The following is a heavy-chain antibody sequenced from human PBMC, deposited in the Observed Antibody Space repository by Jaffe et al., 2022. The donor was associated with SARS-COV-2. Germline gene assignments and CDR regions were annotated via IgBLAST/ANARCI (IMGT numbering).Heavy chain of an antibody. J-gene: IGHJ6*03. V-gene: IGHV4-34*01. CDR2: INHSGST. CDR3: ARGRKLGSGYHYYYYMDV. D-gene: IGHD3-10*01. CDR1: GGSFSGYY. Sequence: QVQLQQWGAGLLKPSETLSLTCAVYGGSFSGYYWSWIRQPPGKGLEWIGEINHSGSTNYNPSLKSRVTISVDTSKNQFSLKLSSVTAADTAVYYCARGRKLGSGYHYYYYMDVWGKGTTVTVSS.